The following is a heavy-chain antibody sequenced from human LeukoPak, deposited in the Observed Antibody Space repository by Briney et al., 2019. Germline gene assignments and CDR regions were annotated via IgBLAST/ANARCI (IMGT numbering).Heavy chain of an antibody. CDR1: GFTFSSYA. CDR3: ARVSAVGATP. V-gene: IGHV3-23*01. J-gene: IGHJ5*02. Sequence: GGSLRLSCAASGFTFSSYAMSWVRQAPGKGLEWVSATSGSGGNTYYADSVKGRFTISRDNSKNTLYLQMNSLRAEDTAVYYCARVSAVGATPWGQGTLVTVSS. D-gene: IGHD1-26*01. CDR2: TSGSGGNT.